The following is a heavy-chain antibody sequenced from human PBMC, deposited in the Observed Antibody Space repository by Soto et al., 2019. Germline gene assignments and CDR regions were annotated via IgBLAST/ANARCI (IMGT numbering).Heavy chain of an antibody. J-gene: IGHJ6*02. CDR3: ARDRLYCSSTSCYKAPYYYYGMDV. Sequence: GGSLRLSCAASGFTFSSYAMHWVRQAPGKGLEWVAVISYDGSNKYYADSVKGRFTISRDNSKNTLYLQMNSLRAEDTAVYYCARDRLYCSSTSCYKAPYYYYGMDVWGQGTTVNVSS. CDR1: GFTFSSYA. D-gene: IGHD2-2*02. CDR2: ISYDGSNK. V-gene: IGHV3-30-3*01.